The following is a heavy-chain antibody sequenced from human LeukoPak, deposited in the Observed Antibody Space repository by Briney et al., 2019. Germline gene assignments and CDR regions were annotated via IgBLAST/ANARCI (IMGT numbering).Heavy chain of an antibody. V-gene: IGHV3-21*01. J-gene: IGHJ4*02. CDR1: GFTFSNYW. CDR3: ARDPLNRGSYSPRGDY. CDR2: ISSSSSYI. Sequence: TGGSLRLSCAASGFTFSNYWMHWVRQAPGKGLEWVSSISSSSSYIYYADSVKGRFTISRDNAKNSLYLQMNSLRAEDTAVYYCARDPLNRGSYSPRGDYWGQGTLVTVSS. D-gene: IGHD1-26*01.